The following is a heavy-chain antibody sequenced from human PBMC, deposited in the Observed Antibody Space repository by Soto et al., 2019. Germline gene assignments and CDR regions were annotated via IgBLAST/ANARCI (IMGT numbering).Heavy chain of an antibody. D-gene: IGHD1-7*01. V-gene: IGHV3-23*01. CDR3: AKDQGGDWNSYDY. CDR2: ISGSGGST. CDR1: GFTFSSYA. Sequence: PVGSLRLSCAASGFTFSSYAMSWVRQAPGKGLEWVSAISGSGGSTYYADSVKGRFTISRDNSKNTLYLQMNSLRAEDTAVYYCAKDQGGDWNSYDYWGQGTTVTVSS. J-gene: IGHJ4*03.